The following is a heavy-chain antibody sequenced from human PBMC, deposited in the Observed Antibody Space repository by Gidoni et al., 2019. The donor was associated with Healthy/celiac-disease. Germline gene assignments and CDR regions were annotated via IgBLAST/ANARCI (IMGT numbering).Heavy chain of an antibody. CDR3: ARGRRAAKGYGDWFDP. CDR2: ITHSGST. V-gene: IGHV4-34*01. Sequence: QVQLQQWGAGLLKPSETLSLTCAVYGGSFSGYYWSWIRQPPGKGLEWIGEITHSGSTNYNPSLKSRVTISVDTSKNQFSLKLSSVTAADTAVYYCARGRRAAKGYGDWFDPWGQGTLVTVSS. D-gene: IGHD2-15*01. CDR1: GGSFSGYY. J-gene: IGHJ5*02.